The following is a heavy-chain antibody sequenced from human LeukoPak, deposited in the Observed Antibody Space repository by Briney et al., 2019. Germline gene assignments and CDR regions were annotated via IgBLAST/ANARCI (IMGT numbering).Heavy chain of an antibody. CDR3: AKDMSDYTNFPDV. Sequence: GGSLRLSCAASGXIFTTYAVSWVRQAPGKGLEWVSTISGGGGSTFYADSVKGLFTIFRVNSKNALYLQMNSLRAEDTAIYYCAKDMSDYTNFPDVWGQGTTVTVSS. CDR2: ISGGGGST. J-gene: IGHJ6*02. V-gene: IGHV3-23*01. CDR1: GXIFTTYA. D-gene: IGHD4-11*01.